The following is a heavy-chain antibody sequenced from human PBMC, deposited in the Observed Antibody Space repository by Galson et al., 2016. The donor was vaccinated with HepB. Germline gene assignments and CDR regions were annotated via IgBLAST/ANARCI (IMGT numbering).Heavy chain of an antibody. CDR3: AKLTENYYDSSGYFDY. Sequence: SVKVSCKVSGYTLTELSMHWVRQAPGKGLEWMGWISAYNGDTTYAQKLQGRVTMTTDTSTSTAYMALRSLRSDDTAVYYCAKLTENYYDSSGYFDYWGQGALVIVSS. CDR2: ISAYNGDT. V-gene: IGHV1-18*01. D-gene: IGHD3-22*01. CDR1: GYTLTELS. J-gene: IGHJ4*02.